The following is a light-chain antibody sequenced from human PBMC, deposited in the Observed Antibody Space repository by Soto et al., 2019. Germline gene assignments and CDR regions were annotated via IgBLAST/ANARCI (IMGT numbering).Light chain of an antibody. V-gene: IGLV2-14*01. CDR3: SSYSSSSTVL. Sequence: QYALTQPASVSGSPGQSITISCTGTISDVGGYNYVSWYQQYPGKVPKLMIYDVSNRPSGVSNRFSGSKSGNTASLTISGLQAEDEADYYCSSYSSSSTVLFGGGTKVTVL. CDR2: DVS. J-gene: IGLJ2*01. CDR1: ISDVGGYNY.